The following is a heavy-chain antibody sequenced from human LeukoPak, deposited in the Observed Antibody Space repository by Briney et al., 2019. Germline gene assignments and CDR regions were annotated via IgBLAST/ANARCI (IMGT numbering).Heavy chain of an antibody. Sequence: GSLRLSCAASGFTFSSYAMHWVRQAPGKGLEWVAVISYDGSNKYYADSVKGRFTISRDNSKNTLYLQMNSLRAEDTAVYYCARERDYYYGMDVWGQGTTVTVSS. CDR2: ISYDGSNK. V-gene: IGHV3-30-3*01. CDR1: GFTFSSYA. J-gene: IGHJ6*02. CDR3: ARERDYYYGMDV.